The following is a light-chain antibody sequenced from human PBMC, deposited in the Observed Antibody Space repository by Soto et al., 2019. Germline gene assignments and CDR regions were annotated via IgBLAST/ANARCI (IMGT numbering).Light chain of an antibody. Sequence: DIQMTQSPSSLSASVGDSVTITCQASQDINKYVNWYQQKPGKAPKLLIYDASKLETGVSSRFSGSGYGTDFTFSISSLQPEDFATYYCQQSDNLPLTFGGGTKVEIK. CDR2: DAS. CDR3: QQSDNLPLT. V-gene: IGKV1-33*01. CDR1: QDINKY. J-gene: IGKJ4*01.